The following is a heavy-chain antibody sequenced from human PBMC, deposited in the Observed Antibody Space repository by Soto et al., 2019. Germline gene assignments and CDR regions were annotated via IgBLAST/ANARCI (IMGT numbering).Heavy chain of an antibody. Sequence: EVQLVESGGGLVQPGGSLRLSCAASGFTFSSYWMHWDRQAPGKGLVWVSSISTDASSTSYADPVKGRFTISRDNAKNTLYLQMNSVRAEDTAMYYCARLPNKSPQNWGQGTLVIVSP. J-gene: IGHJ1*01. CDR2: ISTDASST. CDR3: ARLPNKSPQN. V-gene: IGHV3-74*01. CDR1: GFTFSSYW.